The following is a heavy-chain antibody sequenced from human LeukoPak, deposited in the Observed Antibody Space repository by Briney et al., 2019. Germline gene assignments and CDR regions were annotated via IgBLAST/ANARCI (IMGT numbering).Heavy chain of an antibody. CDR1: GYTSTSYY. CDR2: VNPSGGSA. J-gene: IGHJ5*02. D-gene: IGHD2-2*01. CDR3: VRDSSSSTLADP. V-gene: IGHV1-46*01. Sequence: ASVKVSSKESGYTSTSYYIYCVRQAPGQGLEWMGIVNPSGGSATYAQKFQGRVTMTRDTSTSTVYMDLSSLRSEDTAIYYCVRDSSSSTLADPWGQGTLVSLSS.